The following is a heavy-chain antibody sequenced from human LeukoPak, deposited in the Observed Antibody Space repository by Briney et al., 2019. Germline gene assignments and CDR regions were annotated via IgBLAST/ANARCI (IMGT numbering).Heavy chain of an antibody. J-gene: IGHJ4*02. Sequence: GASLRLSCAASGFTFSSYAMSWVRQAPGKGLEWVSAISVSGGSTYYADSVKGRFTISRDNSKNTLYLQMNSLRAEDTAVYYCAKDQTGTNGAYFDYWGQGTLVTVSS. V-gene: IGHV3-23*01. CDR3: AKDQTGTNGAYFDY. CDR1: GFTFSSYA. CDR2: ISVSGGST. D-gene: IGHD1-1*01.